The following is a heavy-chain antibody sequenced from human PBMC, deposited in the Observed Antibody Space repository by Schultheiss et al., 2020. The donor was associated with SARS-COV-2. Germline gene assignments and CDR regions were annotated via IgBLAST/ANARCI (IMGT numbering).Heavy chain of an antibody. CDR3: ARGDIVVVVAATVGAFDI. CDR1: GGTFSSYA. Sequence: KISCKASGGTFSSYAISWVRQAPGQGLEWMGGIIPIFGTANYAQKFQGRVTITADESTSTAYMELSSLRSEDTAVYYCARGDIVVVVAATVGAFDIWGQGTMVTVSS. V-gene: IGHV1-69*01. D-gene: IGHD2-15*01. CDR2: IIPIFGTA. J-gene: IGHJ3*02.